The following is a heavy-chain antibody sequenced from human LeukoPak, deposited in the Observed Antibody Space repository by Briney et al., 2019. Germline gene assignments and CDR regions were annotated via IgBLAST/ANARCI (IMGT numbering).Heavy chain of an antibody. Sequence: TGGSLRLSCTASGFTFSINDMHWVRQATGKGLEWVSGVGTVGDKYYADSVKGRFIISRGDAKNSVYLQMNSLRAGDTAVYYCARGGKTAMADYWGQGTLVTVSS. CDR2: VGTVGDK. V-gene: IGHV3-13*01. J-gene: IGHJ4*02. CDR3: ARGGKTAMADY. D-gene: IGHD5-18*01. CDR1: GFTFSIND.